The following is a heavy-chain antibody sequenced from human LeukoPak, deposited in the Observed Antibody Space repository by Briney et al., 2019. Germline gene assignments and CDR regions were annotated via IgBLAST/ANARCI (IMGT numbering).Heavy chain of an antibody. CDR1: GFTFSSYG. J-gene: IGHJ3*02. D-gene: IGHD4-17*01. CDR3: AKDKSGAPSYGVAFDI. Sequence: GGSLRLSCAASGFTFSSYGMHWVRQAPGKGLEWVAVISYDGSNKYYADSVKGRFTISRDNSKNTLYLQMNSLRAEDTAVYYCAKDKSGAPSYGVAFDIWGQGTMVTVSS. CDR2: ISYDGSNK. V-gene: IGHV3-30*18.